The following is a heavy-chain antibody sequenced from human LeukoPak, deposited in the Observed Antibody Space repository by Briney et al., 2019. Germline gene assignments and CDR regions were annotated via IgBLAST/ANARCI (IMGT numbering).Heavy chain of an antibody. D-gene: IGHD6-13*01. V-gene: IGHV5-51*01. CDR2: IFPGDSHT. CDR3: AKFHGTWYGEP. CDR1: GYNFATYW. J-gene: IGHJ5*02. Sequence: GESLKISCQGSGYNFATYWIGWVRQMPGKGLEWMGIIFPGDSHTRYSPSFQGQVTISADTSISTAYLHWSSLQASDTAMYYCAKFHGTWYGEPWGQGTLVTVSS.